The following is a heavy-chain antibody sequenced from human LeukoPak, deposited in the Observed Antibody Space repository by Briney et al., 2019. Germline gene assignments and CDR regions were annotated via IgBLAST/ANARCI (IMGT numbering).Heavy chain of an antibody. CDR3: ARDVPHYDILTGLGEMGAFDI. V-gene: IGHV4-61*02. CDR1: GGSISSGSYY. CDR2: IYTSGST. Sequence: SETLSLTCTVSGGSISSGSYYWSWIRQPAGKGLEWIGRIYTSGSTNYNPSLKSRVTISVDTSKNQFSLKLSSVTAADTAVYYCARDVPHYDILTGLGEMGAFDIWGQGTMVTVSS. J-gene: IGHJ3*02. D-gene: IGHD3-9*01.